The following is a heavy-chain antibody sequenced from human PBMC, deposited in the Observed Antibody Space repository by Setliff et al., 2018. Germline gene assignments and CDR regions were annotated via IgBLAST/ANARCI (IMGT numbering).Heavy chain of an antibody. CDR2: IKSRTDGGTA. D-gene: IGHD6-19*01. CDR3: TTRIALPGTRGRIFDY. CDR1: GFTFSYAW. Sequence: GGSLRLSCAASGFTFSYAWMHWVRQAPGKGLEWVGRIKSRTDGGTADYVVPVKGRFTISRDDSKNTLYLQMNSLKTEDTAVYFCTTRIALPGTRGRIFDYWGQGTLVTVSS. V-gene: IGHV3-15*07. J-gene: IGHJ4*02.